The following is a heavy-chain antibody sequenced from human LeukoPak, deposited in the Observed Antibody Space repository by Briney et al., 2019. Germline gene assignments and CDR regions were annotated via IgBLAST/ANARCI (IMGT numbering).Heavy chain of an antibody. CDR1: GYSISSGYY. V-gene: IGHV4-38-2*02. Sequence: SETLSLTCTVSGYSISSGYYWGWIRQPPGKGLEWIGNIYHSGSTYYNPSLKSRVTISVDTSKNQFSLKLSSVTAADTAVYFCARTPPPLNGDIGSYFDYWGQGTLVTVSS. D-gene: IGHD2-8*01. J-gene: IGHJ4*02. CDR3: ARTPPPLNGDIGSYFDY. CDR2: IYHSGST.